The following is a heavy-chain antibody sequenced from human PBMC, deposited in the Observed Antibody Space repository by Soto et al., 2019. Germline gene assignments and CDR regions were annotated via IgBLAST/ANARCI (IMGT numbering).Heavy chain of an antibody. J-gene: IGHJ3*02. CDR2: ISGSGGST. Sequence: EVQLLESGGGLVQPGGSLRLSCAASGFTFSSYAMSWVRQAPGKGLEWVSGISGSGGSTYYADSVKGRFTISRDNSKNTLYLQMNSRRAGDAAIYYCARSGEMTAVPPAAFDIWGQGTMVTVSS. CDR1: GFTFSSYA. CDR3: ARSGEMTAVPPAAFDI. V-gene: IGHV3-23*01. D-gene: IGHD4-4*01.